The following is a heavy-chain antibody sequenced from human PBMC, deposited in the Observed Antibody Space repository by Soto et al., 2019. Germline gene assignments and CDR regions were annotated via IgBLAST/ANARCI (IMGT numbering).Heavy chain of an antibody. CDR2: IAPRGSTT. D-gene: IGHD5-12*01. J-gene: IGHJ4*01. Sequence: EVQLVESGGVLVQPGGSLRLSCAASGFTFSNYWMHWVRQVPGKGLVWVSRIAPRGSTTDYADSVKGRFTISRDNSKNTLYLQMNSLRAEDTALYYCVRGGYSVFEGDYWGHGTLVT. CDR3: VRGGYSVFEGDY. V-gene: IGHV3-74*01. CDR1: GFTFSNYW.